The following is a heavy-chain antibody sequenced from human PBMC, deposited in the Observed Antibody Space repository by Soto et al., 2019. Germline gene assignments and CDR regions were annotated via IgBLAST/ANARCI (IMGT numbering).Heavy chain of an antibody. CDR2: IKEDGSQI. CDR1: GLIFSNYW. CDR3: ARGGSDSSWYWRD. Sequence: DVQLVESGGGLVQPGGSLRLSCTASGLIFSNYWMTWVRQAPGKGPEWVANIKEDGSQIDYVDSVKGRFTVSRDNAKNAVYLQMNTLSVADTAIYYCARGGSDSSWYWRDWGQGALVTVSS. D-gene: IGHD6-13*01. V-gene: IGHV3-7*04. J-gene: IGHJ4*02.